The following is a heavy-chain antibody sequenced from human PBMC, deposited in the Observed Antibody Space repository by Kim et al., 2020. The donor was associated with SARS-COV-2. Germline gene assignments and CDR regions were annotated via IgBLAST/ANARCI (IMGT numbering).Heavy chain of an antibody. CDR1: GFSLSTSGVG. J-gene: IGHJ5*02. Sequence: SGPTLVNPTQTLTLTCTFSGFSLSTSGVGVGWIRQPPGKALEWLALIYWDDDKRYSPSLKSRLTITKDTSKNQVVLTMTNMDPVDTATYYCAYSVTMVRGVIIPLSWFDPWGQGTPVTVSS. V-gene: IGHV2-5*02. CDR2: IYWDDDK. CDR3: AYSVTMVRGVIIPLSWFDP. D-gene: IGHD3-10*01.